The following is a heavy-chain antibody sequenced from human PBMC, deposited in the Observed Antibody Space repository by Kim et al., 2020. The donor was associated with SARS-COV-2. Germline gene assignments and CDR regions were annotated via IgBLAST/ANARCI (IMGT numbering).Heavy chain of an antibody. Sequence: SETLSLTCTVSGGSISSSSYYWGWIRQPPGKGLEWIGSIYYSGSTYYNPSLKSRVTISVDTSKNQFSLKLSSVTAADTAVYYCAEYSGYDYFGYWGQGTLVTVSS. CDR3: AEYSGYDYFGY. CDR1: GGSISSSSYY. CDR2: IYYSGST. V-gene: IGHV4-39*01. D-gene: IGHD5-12*01. J-gene: IGHJ4*02.